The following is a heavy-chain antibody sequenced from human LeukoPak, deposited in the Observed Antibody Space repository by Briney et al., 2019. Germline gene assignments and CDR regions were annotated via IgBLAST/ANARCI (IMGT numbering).Heavy chain of an antibody. CDR2: IIPIFGTA. Sequence: GASVTVSCKASGGTFSSYAISWVRQAPGQGLEWMGGIIPIFGTANYAQKFQGRVTITADESTSTAYMELSSLRSEDTAVYYCASDYSPPYYYDSSGSGPFDYWGQGTLVTVSS. CDR3: ASDYSPPYYYDSSGSGPFDY. D-gene: IGHD3-22*01. J-gene: IGHJ4*02. V-gene: IGHV1-69*13. CDR1: GGTFSSYA.